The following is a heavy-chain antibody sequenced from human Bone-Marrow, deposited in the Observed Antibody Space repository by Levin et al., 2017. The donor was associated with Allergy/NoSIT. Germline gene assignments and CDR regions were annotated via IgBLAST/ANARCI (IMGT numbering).Heavy chain of an antibody. Sequence: LSLTCAASGFTFSSYAMSWVRQAPGKGLEWVSAISGSGGSTYYADSVKGRFTISRDNSKNTLYLQMNSLRAEDTAVYYCAKTVTNSTAFDIWGQGTMVTVSS. CDR2: ISGSGGST. CDR3: AKTVTNSTAFDI. CDR1: GFTFSSYA. V-gene: IGHV3-23*01. D-gene: IGHD4-17*01. J-gene: IGHJ3*02.